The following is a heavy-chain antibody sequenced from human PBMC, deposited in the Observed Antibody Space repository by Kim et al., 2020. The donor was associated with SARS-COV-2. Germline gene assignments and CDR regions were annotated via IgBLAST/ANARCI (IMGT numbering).Heavy chain of an antibody. CDR3: AGEGLDCSGGSCYSGEGPRHFDY. D-gene: IGHD2-15*01. J-gene: IGHJ4*02. CDR2: IYYSGST. Sequence: SETLSLTCTVSGGSISSYYWSWIRQPPGKGLEWIGYIYYSGSTNYNPSLKSRVTISVDTSKNQFSLKLSSVTAADTAVYYCAGEGLDCSGGSCYSGEGPRHFDYWGQGTLVTVSS. CDR1: GGSISSYY. V-gene: IGHV4-59*01.